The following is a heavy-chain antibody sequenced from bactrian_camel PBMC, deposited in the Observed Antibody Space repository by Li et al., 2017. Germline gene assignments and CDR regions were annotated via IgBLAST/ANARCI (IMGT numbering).Heavy chain of an antibody. Sequence: DVQLVESGGGSVQAGGSLRLSCAASGYIYNTYAWFRQAPGKEREGVAAIDTGDGTTYYLDSVKGRFTISQDKGKNVVYLQMTGLKPEDTGMYYCGARWPSCASYWDEALHYKTWGQGTQVTVS. V-gene: IGHV3S40*01. CDR1: GYIYNTYA. CDR2: IDTGDGTT. D-gene: IGHD1*01. J-gene: IGHJ4*01. CDR3: GARWPSCASYWDEALHYKT.